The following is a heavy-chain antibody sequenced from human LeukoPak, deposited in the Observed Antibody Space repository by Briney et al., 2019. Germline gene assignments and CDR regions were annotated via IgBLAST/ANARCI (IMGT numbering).Heavy chain of an antibody. Sequence: ASVKVSCKASGYTFTGYYMRWVRQAPGQGLEWMGWINPNSGGTNYAQKFQGRVTMTRDTSISTAYMELSRLRSDDTAVYYCARGGSIVVVVAATLFDYWGQGTLVTVSS. J-gene: IGHJ4*02. CDR2: INPNSGGT. CDR1: GYTFTGYY. D-gene: IGHD2-15*01. CDR3: ARGGSIVVVVAATLFDY. V-gene: IGHV1-2*02.